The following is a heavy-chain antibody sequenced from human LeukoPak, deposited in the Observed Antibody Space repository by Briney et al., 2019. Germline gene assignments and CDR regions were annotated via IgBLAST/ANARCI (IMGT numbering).Heavy chain of an antibody. D-gene: IGHD6-6*01. J-gene: IGHJ4*02. CDR2: INPNSGGT. CDR3: ARDRASIAARFYFDY. Sequence: ASVKVSCKASGYTFTGYYMHWVRQAPGQGFEWMGWINPNSGGTNYAQKFQGRVTMTRDTSISTAYMELSRLRSDDTAVYYCARDRASIAARFYFDYWGQGTLVTVSS. CDR1: GYTFTGYY. V-gene: IGHV1-2*02.